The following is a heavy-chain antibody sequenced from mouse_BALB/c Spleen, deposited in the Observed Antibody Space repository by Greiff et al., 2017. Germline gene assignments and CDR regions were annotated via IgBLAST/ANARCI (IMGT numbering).Heavy chain of an antibody. CDR3: AKHERGYGNYCDY. D-gene: IGHD2-10*02. V-gene: IGHV2-6-5*01. Sequence: VKVVESGPGLVAPSQSLSITCTVSGFSLTDYGVSWIRQPPGKGLEWLGVIWGGGSTYYNSALKSRLSISKDNSKSQVFLKMNSLQTDDTAMYYCAKHERGYGNYCDYWGQGTTLTVSS. CDR1: GFSLTDYG. J-gene: IGHJ2*01. CDR2: IWGGGST.